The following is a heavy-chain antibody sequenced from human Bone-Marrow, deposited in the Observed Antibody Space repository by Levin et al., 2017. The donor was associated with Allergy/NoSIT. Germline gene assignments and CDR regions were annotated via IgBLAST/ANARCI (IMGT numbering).Heavy chain of an antibody. CDR2: ISYDGGNK. Sequence: GGSLRLSCAASGFTFSSRGMHWVRQAPGKGLDWLAVISYDGGNKYYADSVKGRFTISRDNSKNTLYLQMNSLRDEDTAVYYCAKLTGPEWIAAATTGDSWGHGTLVTVSS. CDR1: GFTFSSRG. D-gene: IGHD1-26*01. CDR3: AKLTGPEWIAAATTGDS. J-gene: IGHJ5*01. V-gene: IGHV3-30*18.